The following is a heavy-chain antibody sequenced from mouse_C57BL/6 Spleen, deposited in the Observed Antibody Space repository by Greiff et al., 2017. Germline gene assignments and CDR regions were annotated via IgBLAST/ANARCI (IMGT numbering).Heavy chain of an antibody. J-gene: IGHJ2*01. Sequence: EVQLVESGGGLMKPGGSLKLSCAASGFTFSSYAMSWVRQTPEKRLEWVATISDGGSYTYYPDNVKGRFTISRDNAKNNLYLQMSHLKSEDTAMYYCARVLNAFDYWGQGTTLTVSS. V-gene: IGHV5-4*01. CDR1: GFTFSSYA. D-gene: IGHD1-3*01. CDR2: ISDGGSYT. CDR3: ARVLNAFDY.